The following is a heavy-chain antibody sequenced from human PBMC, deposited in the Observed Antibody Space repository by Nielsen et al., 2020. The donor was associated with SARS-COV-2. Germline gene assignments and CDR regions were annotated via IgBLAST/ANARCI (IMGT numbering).Heavy chain of an antibody. D-gene: IGHD7-27*01. J-gene: IGHJ4*02. CDR3: ARGNGWGSYFDY. CDR1: GFTFSSYA. V-gene: IGHV3-30-3*01. Sequence: GESLKISCAASGFTFSSYAMHWVRQAPGKGLEWVAVISYDGSNDYYADSVRGRFTISRDNSKNTLFLQMNSLRAEDTAVYYWARGNGWGSYFDYWGQGTLVTVSS. CDR2: ISYDGSND.